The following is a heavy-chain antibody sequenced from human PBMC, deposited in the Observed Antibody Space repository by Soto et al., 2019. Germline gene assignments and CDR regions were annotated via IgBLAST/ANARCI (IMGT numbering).Heavy chain of an antibody. CDR1: GFTFSNYA. J-gene: IGHJ4*02. CDR3: ARDPFGDCSGGSCYPSHVDY. CDR2: ISVGGGTS. D-gene: IGHD2-15*01. Sequence: EVQLLESGGGLVQPGGSLRLSCAASGFTFSNYAMTWVRQPPGKGLEWVSMISVGGGTSYHADSVKGRFTISRDNSRNTLYLQMNSLRAEDTAVYHCARDPFGDCSGGSCYPSHVDYWGQGSLVTVSS. V-gene: IGHV3-23*01.